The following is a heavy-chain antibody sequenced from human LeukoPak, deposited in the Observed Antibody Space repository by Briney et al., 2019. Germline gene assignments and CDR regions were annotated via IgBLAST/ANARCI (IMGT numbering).Heavy chain of an antibody. CDR1: GFTFSSYG. J-gene: IGHJ6*02. CDR3: ATMDPIYYGMDV. D-gene: IGHD2-2*03. CDR2: IWYDGSNK. Sequence: GRSLRLSCAASGFTFSSYGMHWVRQAPGKGLEWVAVIWYDGSNKYYADSVKGRFTISRDNSKNTLYLQMNGLRAEDTAVYYCATMDPIYYGMDVWGQGTTVTISS. V-gene: IGHV3-33*01.